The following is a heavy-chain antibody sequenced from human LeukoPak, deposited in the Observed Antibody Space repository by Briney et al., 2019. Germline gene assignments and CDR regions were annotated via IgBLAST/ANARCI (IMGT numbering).Heavy chain of an antibody. V-gene: IGHV4-38-2*02. Sequence: SETLSLTCTVSGYSISSGYYWGWIRQPPGKGLEWIGSIYHSGSTNYNPSLKSRVTISVDTSKNQFSLKLSSVTAADTAVYYCARNRNLHYYYYYYMDVWGKGTTVTVSS. CDR1: GYSISSGYY. CDR3: ARNRNLHYYYYYYMDV. CDR2: IYHSGST. D-gene: IGHD1-14*01. J-gene: IGHJ6*03.